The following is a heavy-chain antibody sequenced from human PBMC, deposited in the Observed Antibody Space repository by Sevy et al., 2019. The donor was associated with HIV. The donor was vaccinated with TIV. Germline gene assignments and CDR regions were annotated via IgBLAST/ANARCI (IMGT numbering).Heavy chain of an antibody. V-gene: IGHV3-72*01. Sequence: GGSLRLSCAASGFTFSDHYMEWVRQAPGKGLEWVGRIRNKADSYTTEYAASVKDRFTISRDDSKNSLYLLMNSLKTEETAVYYCATHAGIAAAGRVFDYWGQGTLVTVSS. J-gene: IGHJ4*02. CDR3: ATHAGIAAAGRVFDY. CDR1: GFTFSDHY. CDR2: IRNKADSYTT. D-gene: IGHD6-13*01.